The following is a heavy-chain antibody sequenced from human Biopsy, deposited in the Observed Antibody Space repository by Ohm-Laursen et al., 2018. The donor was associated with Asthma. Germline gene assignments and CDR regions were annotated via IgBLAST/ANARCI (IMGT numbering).Heavy chain of an antibody. CDR3: ARVLEDSDWGPFYFFALDV. CDR2: ISSSGSTR. V-gene: IGHV3-11*01. CDR1: GFSFRDYY. Sequence: SLRLSCTASGFSFRDYYMPWMRQSPGKGLEWVSSISSSGSTRYPADSVMGRFTISRDNDRNSLFLQMTSLRAEDTGIYFCARVLEDSDWGPFYFFALDVWGQGTTVAVS. J-gene: IGHJ6*02. D-gene: IGHD7-27*01.